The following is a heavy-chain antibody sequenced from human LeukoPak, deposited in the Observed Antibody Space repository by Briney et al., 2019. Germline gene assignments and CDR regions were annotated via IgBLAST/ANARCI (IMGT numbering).Heavy chain of an antibody. D-gene: IGHD3-22*01. J-gene: IGHJ4*02. V-gene: IGHV3-7*03. CDR3: AREYYYNSSGYRALRY. CDR1: GFTFNTFW. CDR2: IKEDGSEK. Sequence: GGSLRLSWAASGFTFNTFWMTWVRQAPGKGLEWVANIKEDGSEKHYVDSLKGRFTISRDNAKNSLYLQMNGLRAEDTAVYYCAREYYYNSSGYRALRYWGQGTLVTVSS.